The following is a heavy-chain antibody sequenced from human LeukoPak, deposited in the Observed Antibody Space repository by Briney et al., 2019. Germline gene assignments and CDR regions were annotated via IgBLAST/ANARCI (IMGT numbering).Heavy chain of an antibody. V-gene: IGHV3-11*05. J-gene: IGHJ4*02. CDR1: GFTFSDYY. D-gene: IGHD2-2*01. CDR2: ISSSSSYT. CDR3: ARDLYCSGTSCYGPMGYYFDY. Sequence: KPGGSLRLSCAASGFTFSDYYMSWIRQAPGKGLEWVSYISSSSSYTNYADSVKGRFTISRDNAKNSLYLQMNSLRAEDTAVYYCARDLYCSGTSCYGPMGYYFDYWGQGTLVTVSS.